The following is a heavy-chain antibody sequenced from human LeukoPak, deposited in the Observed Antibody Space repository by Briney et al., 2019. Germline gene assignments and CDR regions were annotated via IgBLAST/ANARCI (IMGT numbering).Heavy chain of an antibody. CDR3: ARAANSEYFDY. D-gene: IGHD1-7*01. J-gene: IGHJ4*02. V-gene: IGHV4-4*02. CDR2: IYYTWST. Sequence: PSGTLSLTCDVSGDSISSNNWRSWVRQPPGKGLEWIGEIYYTWSTKYNPSLKSRVTISLDKSKNQISLKLNSMTAADTALYYCARAANSEYFDYWGQGILVTVSS. CDR1: GDSISSNNW.